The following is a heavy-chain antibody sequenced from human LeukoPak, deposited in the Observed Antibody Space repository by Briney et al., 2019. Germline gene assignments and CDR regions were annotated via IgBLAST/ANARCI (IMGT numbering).Heavy chain of an antibody. CDR3: ATTAPHSSGYDYEDAFDI. Sequence: GASVTVSFKVSGYTLTELSMHWVRQTPGKGLEWMGGFDPEDGETIYAQKFQGRVTMTEDTSTDTAYMELSSLRSEDTAVYYCATTAPHSSGYDYEDAFDIWGQGTMVTVSS. V-gene: IGHV1-24*01. CDR1: GYTLTELS. D-gene: IGHD3-22*01. CDR2: FDPEDGET. J-gene: IGHJ3*02.